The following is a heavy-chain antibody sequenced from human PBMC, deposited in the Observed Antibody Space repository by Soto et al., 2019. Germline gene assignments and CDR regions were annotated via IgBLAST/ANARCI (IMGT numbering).Heavy chain of an antibody. J-gene: IGHJ5*02. Sequence: QVQLVQSGAEVKKPGSSVKVSCKASGGTFSSYAISWVRQAPGQGLEWMGGIIPIFGTANYAQKFQGRVTITAGESTSPAYMEMSSLRSEGTAVYYCANGRNYDFWIAQPNWFDPWGQGTLVTVSS. V-gene: IGHV1-69*12. D-gene: IGHD3-3*01. CDR3: ANGRNYDFWIAQPNWFDP. CDR2: IIPIFGTA. CDR1: GGTFSSYA.